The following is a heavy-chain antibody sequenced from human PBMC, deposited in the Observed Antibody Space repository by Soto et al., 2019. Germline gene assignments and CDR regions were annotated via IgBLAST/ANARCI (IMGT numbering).Heavy chain of an antibody. CDR1: GGTFSSYA. CDR2: IIPIFGTA. J-gene: IGHJ6*02. CDR3: ASKGGITIFGVVIITDYYYYYGMDV. V-gene: IGHV1-69*13. Sequence: GASVKVSCKASGGTFSSYAISWVRQAPGQGLEWMGGIIPIFGTANYAQKFQGRVTITADESTSTAYMELSSLRSEDTAVYYCASKGGITIFGVVIITDYYYYYGMDVWGQGTTVTVSS. D-gene: IGHD3-3*01.